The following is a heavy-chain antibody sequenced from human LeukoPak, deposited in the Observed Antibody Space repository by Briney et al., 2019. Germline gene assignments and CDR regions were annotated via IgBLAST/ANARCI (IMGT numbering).Heavy chain of an antibody. CDR3: ARGAEMATIGDY. CDR1: GGSISSYY. CDR2: IYYSGST. V-gene: IGHV4-59*01. J-gene: IGHJ4*02. D-gene: IGHD5-24*01. Sequence: SETLSLTCTVPGGSISSYYWSWIRQPPGKGLEWIGYIYYSGSTNYNPSLKSRVTISVDTSKNQFSLKLSSVTAADTAVYYCARGAEMATIGDYWGQGTLVTVSS.